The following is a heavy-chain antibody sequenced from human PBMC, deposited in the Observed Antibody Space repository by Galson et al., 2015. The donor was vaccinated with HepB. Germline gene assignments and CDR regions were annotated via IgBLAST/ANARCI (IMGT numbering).Heavy chain of an antibody. Sequence: SLRLSCAGSGFTFSRYGMHWVRRAPGKGLEWMSFIRSGGSGKSYAESVKGRFTISRDDSRKTLYLQMESLRAEDTAVYYCVRDDSHYELDYWGQGTLVTVAS. CDR1: GFTFSRYG. V-gene: IGHV3-33*01. CDR3: VRDDSHYELDY. D-gene: IGHD3-3*01. J-gene: IGHJ4*02. CDR2: IRSGGSGK.